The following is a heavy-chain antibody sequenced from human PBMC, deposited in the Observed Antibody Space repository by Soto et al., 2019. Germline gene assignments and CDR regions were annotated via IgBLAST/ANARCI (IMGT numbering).Heavy chain of an antibody. CDR1: GGYISNGGCS. J-gene: IGHJ4*02. D-gene: IGHD6-19*01. V-gene: IGHV4-30-2*01. Sequence: PLEPQSLPCGVFGGYISNGGCSRSWNRQTPGKGLKWIGQINHSGSSSYTPSLKSRVTISVHASNSQFSLELSSVTAADTAVYYCARVLITGSHYSGGWYYFDSWGQGTQVTVSS. CDR3: ARVLITGSHYSGGWYYFDS. CDR2: INHSGSS.